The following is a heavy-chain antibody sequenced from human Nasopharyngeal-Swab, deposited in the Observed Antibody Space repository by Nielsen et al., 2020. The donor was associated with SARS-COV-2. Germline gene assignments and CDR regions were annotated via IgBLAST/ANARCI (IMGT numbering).Heavy chain of an antibody. D-gene: IGHD5-18*01. V-gene: IGHV2-26*01. Sequence: WIRQPPGKALEWLAHIFSNDEKSYSTSPKSRLTISKDTSKSQVVLTMTNMDPVDTATYYCARIPERGYSYGVDYWGQGTLVTVSS. CDR3: ARIPERGYSYGVDY. J-gene: IGHJ4*02. CDR2: IFSNDEK.